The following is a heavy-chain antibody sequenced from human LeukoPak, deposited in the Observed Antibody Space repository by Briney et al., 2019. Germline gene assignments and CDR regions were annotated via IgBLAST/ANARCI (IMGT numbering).Heavy chain of an antibody. V-gene: IGHV3-23*01. J-gene: IGHJ5*02. CDR1: GFTFNYYA. D-gene: IGHD1-20*01. Sequence: GGSLRLSCAASGFTFNYYAMSWVRQAPGKGLEWISDISGRGTRTNYADSVKGRSTISRDNSKNTLYVQMSSLRVEDTAVYYCAKDRNNWNRFDPWGQGTLVIVSS. CDR3: AKDRNNWNRFDP. CDR2: ISGRGTRT.